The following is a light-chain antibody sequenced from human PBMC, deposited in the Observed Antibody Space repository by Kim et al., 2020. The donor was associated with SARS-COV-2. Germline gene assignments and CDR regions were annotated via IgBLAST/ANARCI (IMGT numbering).Light chain of an antibody. V-gene: IGKV3-11*01. CDR1: QSVSSY. CDR3: QQHNSWPPIP. CDR2: YAS. J-gene: IGKJ5*01. Sequence: EIVLTQSPATLSLFPGERATLSCRASQSVSSYLGWYQHKPGQAPRLLIYYASNRATGIPARFSGSGSGTDFTLTISNLEPEDFAVYYCQQHNSWPPIPFGQGTLLEIK.